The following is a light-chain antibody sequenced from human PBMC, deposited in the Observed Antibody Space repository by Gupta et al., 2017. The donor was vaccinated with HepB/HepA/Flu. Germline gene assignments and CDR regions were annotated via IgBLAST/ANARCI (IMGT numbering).Light chain of an antibody. V-gene: IGKV5-2*01. J-gene: IGKJ2*04. CDR2: EAT. CDR3: LQHDNFPLCS. Sequence: TPLTKSPAFLSATPGDKGNISCKASQDIDDDMNWYQQKPGEAAIFIILEATSLVPGIPPRIFGSGYGTDFTLTTNNIESDDAADYFCLQHDNFPLCSFGQGTKLEIK. CDR1: QDIDDD.